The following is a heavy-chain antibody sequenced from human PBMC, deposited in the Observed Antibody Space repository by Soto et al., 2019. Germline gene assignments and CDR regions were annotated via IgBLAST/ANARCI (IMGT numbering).Heavy chain of an antibody. D-gene: IGHD1-1*01. Sequence: SETLSLTCTVSGGSISSYYWSWIRQPPGKGLEWIGYIYNSGRTNYNPSLKSRVTMTKDTSTSTVYMELNSLTSEDTAVYYCARDQSWHDLVWWFDPWGQGTLVTVSS. CDR3: ARDQSWHDLVWWFDP. V-gene: IGHV4-59*01. CDR1: GGSISSYY. J-gene: IGHJ5*02. CDR2: IYNSGRT.